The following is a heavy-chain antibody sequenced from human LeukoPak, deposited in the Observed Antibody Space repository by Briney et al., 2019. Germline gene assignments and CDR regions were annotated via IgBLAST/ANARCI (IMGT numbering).Heavy chain of an antibody. CDR3: ARDWHLARAVVAATRDYYYYYGMDV. CDR2: INHSGNT. Sequence: PSETLSLTCAVYGASFSGYSWSWIRQPPGKGLEWIGEINHSGNTNYNPSLKSRVTMSVDTSKNQFSLKLSSVTAADTAVYYCARDWHLARAVVAATRDYYYYYGMDVWGQGTTVTVSS. D-gene: IGHD2-15*01. CDR1: GASFSGYS. J-gene: IGHJ6*02. V-gene: IGHV4-34*01.